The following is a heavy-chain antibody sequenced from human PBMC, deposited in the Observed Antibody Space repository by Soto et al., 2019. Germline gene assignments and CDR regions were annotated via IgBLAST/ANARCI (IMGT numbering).Heavy chain of an antibody. J-gene: IGHJ4*02. Sequence: EVQLLESGGGLVQPGGSLRLSCAASGFTFSSYAMSWVRQAPGKGLEWVSAISGSGGSTYYADSVKGRFTISRDNSKNTLYLQMNSLRAEDTAVYYCAKERLSYDFWSGYYPIDYWGQGTLVTVSS. CDR1: GFTFSSYA. D-gene: IGHD3-3*01. V-gene: IGHV3-23*01. CDR3: AKERLSYDFWSGYYPIDY. CDR2: ISGSGGST.